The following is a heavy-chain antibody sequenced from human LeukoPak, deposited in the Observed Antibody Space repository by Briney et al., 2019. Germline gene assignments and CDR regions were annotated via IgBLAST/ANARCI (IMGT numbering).Heavy chain of an antibody. CDR1: GYTFTSYG. CDR2: ISGYNGNT. J-gene: IGHJ4*02. V-gene: IGHV1-18*01. CDR3: ARDFHSSGYYHYFHY. D-gene: IGHD3-22*01. Sequence: ASVKVSCKASGYTFTSYGISWVRQAPGQALEWMGWISGYNGNTNYAQKLQGRVTMTTDTSTSTAYMELGSLRSDDTAVYYCARDFHSSGYYHYFHYWGQGNLVTVSS.